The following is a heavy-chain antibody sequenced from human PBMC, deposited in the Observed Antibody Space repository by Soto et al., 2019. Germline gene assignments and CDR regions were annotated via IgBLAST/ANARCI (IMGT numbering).Heavy chain of an antibody. D-gene: IGHD2-2*01. CDR1: GYTFTSYA. J-gene: IGHJ3*02. CDR2: INAGNGNT. Sequence: QVQLVQSGAEVKKPGASVKVSCKASGYTFTSYAMHWVRQAPGQRLEWMRWINAGNGNTKYSQKFEGRVTITRDTFASTAYMEMSSLRSEDTAVYYCARDIVVVPAAMQGALDIWGQGTMVTLSS. CDR3: ARDIVVVPAAMQGALDI. V-gene: IGHV1-3*01.